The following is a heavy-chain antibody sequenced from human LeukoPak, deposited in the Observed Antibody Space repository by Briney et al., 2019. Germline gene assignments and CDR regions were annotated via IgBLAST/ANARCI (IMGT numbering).Heavy chain of an antibody. CDR3: ARAPRTGPYYFDS. J-gene: IGHJ4*02. Sequence: SETLSLTCTVSGGSISSGSYYWNWIRQPAGKGLEWIGRIYTSGSTNSNPSLNSRVTISVDTSRNHFSLKLSSVTAADTAVYYCARAPRTGPYYFDSWGQGTLVTVSS. D-gene: IGHD3-10*01. V-gene: IGHV4-61*02. CDR2: IYTSGST. CDR1: GGSISSGSYY.